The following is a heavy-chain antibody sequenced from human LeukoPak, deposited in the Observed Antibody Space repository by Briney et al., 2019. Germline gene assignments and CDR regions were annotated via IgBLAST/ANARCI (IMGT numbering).Heavy chain of an antibody. CDR1: GGSISSYY. V-gene: IGHV4-59*08. J-gene: IGHJ4*02. CDR3: APQVIAAAAPSNY. D-gene: IGHD6-13*01. Sequence: PSETLSLTCTVSGGSISSYYWSWIRQPPGKGLEWIGYIYDSGSTNYNPSLKSRVTISVDTSKNQFSLKLSSVTAADTAVYFCAPQVIAAAAPSNYWGQGALVTVSS. CDR2: IYDSGST.